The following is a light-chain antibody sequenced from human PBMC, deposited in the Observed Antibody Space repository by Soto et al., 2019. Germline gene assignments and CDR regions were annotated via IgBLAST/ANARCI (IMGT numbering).Light chain of an antibody. CDR3: AAWGDSLNVNV. V-gene: IGLV1-44*01. CDR1: SSNIGSNT. Sequence: QSALTQPPSASGTPGQRATISCSGSSSNIGSNTVNWYQQLPGTAPKLLIYSNNQRPSGVPDRFSGSKSGTSASLAISGLQSEDEADYYCAAWGDSLNVNVFGTGTKVTVL. CDR2: SNN. J-gene: IGLJ1*01.